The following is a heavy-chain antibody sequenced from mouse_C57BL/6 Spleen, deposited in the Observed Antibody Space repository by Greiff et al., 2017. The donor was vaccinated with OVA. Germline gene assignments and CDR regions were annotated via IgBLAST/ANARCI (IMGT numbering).Heavy chain of an antibody. J-gene: IGHJ1*03. CDR2: ISSGGDYI. D-gene: IGHD4-1*01. Sequence: EVQGVESGEGLVKPGGSLKLSCAASGFTFSSYAMSWVRQTPEKRLEWVAYISSGGDYIYYADTVKGRFTISRDNARNTLYLQMSSLKSEDTAMYYCTREGLGRGYFDVWGTGTTVTVSS. CDR3: TREGLGRGYFDV. V-gene: IGHV5-9-1*02. CDR1: GFTFSSYA.